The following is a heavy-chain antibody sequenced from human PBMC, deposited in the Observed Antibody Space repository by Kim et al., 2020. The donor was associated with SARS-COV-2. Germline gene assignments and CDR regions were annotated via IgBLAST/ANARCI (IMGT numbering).Heavy chain of an antibody. J-gene: IGHJ3*02. CDR1: GFTFSDYY. D-gene: IGHD2-2*02. Sequence: GGSLRLSCAASGFTFSDYYMSWIRQAPGKGLEWVSYISIIGDIIHYADSVKGRFTISRDNAKNSLYLQMNSLRAEDTAVYYCARDQGYCSSTSCYIDAFDIWGKGTMVTVFS. CDR2: ISIIGDII. V-gene: IGHV3-11*01. CDR3: ARDQGYCSSTSCYIDAFDI.